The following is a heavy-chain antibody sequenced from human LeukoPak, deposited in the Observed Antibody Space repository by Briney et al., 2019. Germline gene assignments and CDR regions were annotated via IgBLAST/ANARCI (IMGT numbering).Heavy chain of an antibody. CDR2: ISGSGGST. J-gene: IGHJ4*02. CDR3: AKEPPGVAAAGWVFDY. CDR1: GFTFSSYA. V-gene: IGHV3-23*01. D-gene: IGHD6-13*01. Sequence: PGGSLRLSCAASGFTFSSYAMSWARQAPGKGLEWVSAISGSGGSTYYADSVKGRFTISRDNSKNTLYLQMNSLRAEDTAVYYCAKEPPGVAAAGWVFDYWGQGTLVTVSS.